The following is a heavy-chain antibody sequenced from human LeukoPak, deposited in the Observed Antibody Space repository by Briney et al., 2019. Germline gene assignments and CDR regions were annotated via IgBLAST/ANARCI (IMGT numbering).Heavy chain of an antibody. CDR1: GGSFSGYY. Sequence: SETLSLTCAVYGGSFSGYYWSWIRQPPGKGLEWIGEINHSGSTNYDPSLKSRVTISVDTSKNQFSLKLSSVTAADTAVYYCARGGILWFGELLLNWFDPWGQGTLVTVSS. CDR2: INHSGST. V-gene: IGHV4-34*01. CDR3: ARGGILWFGELLLNWFDP. J-gene: IGHJ5*02. D-gene: IGHD3-10*01.